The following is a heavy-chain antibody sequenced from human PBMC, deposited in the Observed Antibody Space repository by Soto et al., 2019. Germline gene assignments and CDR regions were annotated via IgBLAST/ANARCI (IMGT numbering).Heavy chain of an antibody. CDR1: GYSFTSYW. CDR2: IYPGDSDT. Sequence: GESLKISCKGSGYSFTSYWIGWVRQMPGKGLEWMGIIYPGDSDTRYSPSFQGQVTISADKSISTAYLQWSSLKASDTAMYYCARQRGERDFWSGYNYYYYMDVWGKGTTVTVSS. CDR3: ARQRGERDFWSGYNYYYYMDV. V-gene: IGHV5-51*01. J-gene: IGHJ6*03. D-gene: IGHD3-3*01.